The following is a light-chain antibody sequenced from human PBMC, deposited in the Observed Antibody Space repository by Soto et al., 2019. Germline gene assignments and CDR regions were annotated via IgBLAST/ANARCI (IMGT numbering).Light chain of an antibody. J-gene: IGKJ1*01. CDR2: RAS. Sequence: EIVMTQSPATLSVSPGERATLCCRASQSVSNNLAWYQQKPGQAPRLLIYRASTRATGIPARFSGSGSGTEFTLTISSLQSEDFALYYCQQYNNWPRTFGQGTKVDIK. V-gene: IGKV3-15*01. CDR3: QQYNNWPRT. CDR1: QSVSNN.